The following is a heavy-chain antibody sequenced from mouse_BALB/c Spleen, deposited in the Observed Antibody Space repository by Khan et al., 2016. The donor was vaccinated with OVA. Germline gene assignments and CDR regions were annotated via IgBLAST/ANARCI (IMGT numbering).Heavy chain of an antibody. V-gene: IGHV9-3-1*01. CDR3: ARVGYYGTMDY. Sequence: QIQLVQSGPELKKPGVTVKISCKASGYTFTTYGMNWVKQAPGKGLQWMGWINTYTGEPTYVADFKGRFSFSLETSACTAYLQIHNLNNEDTATYVCARVGYYGTMDYWGQGTSGTVSS. CDR1: GYTFTTYG. D-gene: IGHD1-1*01. J-gene: IGHJ4*01. CDR2: INTYTGEP.